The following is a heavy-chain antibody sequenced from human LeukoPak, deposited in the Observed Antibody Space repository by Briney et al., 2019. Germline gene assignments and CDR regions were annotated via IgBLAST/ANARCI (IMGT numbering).Heavy chain of an antibody. J-gene: IGHJ4*02. CDR1: GYTFTSYD. CDR2: MNPNSGNT. CDR3: ARLHSSSWYLYYFDY. Sequence: GASVKVSCKASGYTFTSYDINWVRQATGQGLEWMGWMNPNSGNTGYAQKFQGRVTITRNTSISTAYMELSSLRSEDTAVYHCARLHSSSWYLYYFDYWGQGTLVTVSS. D-gene: IGHD6-13*01. V-gene: IGHV1-8*03.